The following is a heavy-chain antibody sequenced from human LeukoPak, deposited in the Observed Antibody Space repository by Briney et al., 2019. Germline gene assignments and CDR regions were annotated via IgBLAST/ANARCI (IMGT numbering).Heavy chain of an antibody. Sequence: GGSLRLSCAASGFTFDDYAMHWVRQAPGKGLEWVSGISWNSGSIGYADSVKGRFTISRDNAKNSLYLQMNSLRAEDTALYYCAKDNLAVAGTEDDAFDIWGQGTMVTVSS. CDR2: ISWNSGSI. V-gene: IGHV3-9*01. CDR3: AKDNLAVAGTEDDAFDI. CDR1: GFTFDDYA. D-gene: IGHD6-19*01. J-gene: IGHJ3*02.